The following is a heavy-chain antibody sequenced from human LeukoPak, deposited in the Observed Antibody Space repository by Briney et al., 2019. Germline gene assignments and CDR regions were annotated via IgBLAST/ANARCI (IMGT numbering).Heavy chain of an antibody. Sequence: GGSLRLSCAASGFTVSSNYMSWVRQAPGKGLEWVSVIYSGGSTYYADSVKGRFTISRHDSKNTLYLQMNSLRAEDTAVYYCASLDFWSGYSMDVWGQGTTVTVSS. D-gene: IGHD3-3*01. CDR1: GFTVSSNY. CDR3: ASLDFWSGYSMDV. V-gene: IGHV3-53*04. J-gene: IGHJ6*02. CDR2: IYSGGST.